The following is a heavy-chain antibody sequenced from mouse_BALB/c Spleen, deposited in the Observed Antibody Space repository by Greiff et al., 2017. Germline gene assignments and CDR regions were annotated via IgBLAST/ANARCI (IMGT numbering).Heavy chain of an antibody. V-gene: IGHV10-1*02. CDR3: VRQNYYGFDY. D-gene: IGHD1-1*01. CDR1: GFTFNTYA. Sequence: EVMLVESGGGLVQPKGSLKLSCAASGFTFNTYAMNWVRQAPGKGLEWVARIRSKSNNYATYYADSVKDRFTISRDDSQSMLYQQMNNLKTEDTAMYYCVRQNYYGFDYWGQGTTLTVSS. CDR2: IRSKSNNYAT. J-gene: IGHJ2*01.